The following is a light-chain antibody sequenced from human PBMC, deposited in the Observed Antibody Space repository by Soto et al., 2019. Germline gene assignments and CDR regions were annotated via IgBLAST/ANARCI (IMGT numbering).Light chain of an antibody. CDR3: SSYTSSSTRV. CDR1: SSDVGGYNY. CDR2: DVS. V-gene: IGLV2-14*03. Sequence: QSALTQPASVSGSPGQSITISCTGTSSDVGGYNYVSWYQQHPGKAPQLRIYDVSDRPSGVSNRFSGSKSGNTASLTISGLQAEDEADYYCSSYTSSSTRVFGTGTKLTVL. J-gene: IGLJ1*01.